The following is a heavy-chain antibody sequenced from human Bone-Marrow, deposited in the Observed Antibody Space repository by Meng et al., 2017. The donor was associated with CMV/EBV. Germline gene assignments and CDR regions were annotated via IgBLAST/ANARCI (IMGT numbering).Heavy chain of an antibody. J-gene: IGHJ4*02. V-gene: IGHV2-5*01. CDR1: GFSLSTGGVG. CDR3: AHTRPERYYDSTYYSYDY. D-gene: IGHD3-22*01. Sequence: SGPTLVKPTQTLTLTCTFSGFSLSTGGVGVGWIRQPPGRALEWLALIYWNDDKRYSPSLKSRLTITKDTSKNQVVLTMTNMDPVDTATYYCAHTRPERYYDSTYYSYDYWGQGILVTVSS. CDR2: IYWNDDK.